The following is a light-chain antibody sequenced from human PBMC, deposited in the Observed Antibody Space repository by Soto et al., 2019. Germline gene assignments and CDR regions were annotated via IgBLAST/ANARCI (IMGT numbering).Light chain of an antibody. V-gene: IGLV2-23*02. CDR2: EVS. CDR3: CSYGGSSTLV. CDR1: SSDVGGYNL. Sequence: QSALTQPASVSGSPGQSITISCTGTSSDVGGYNLVSWYQHHPGKAPKVLIYEVSKRPSGVSDHFSGSKSGNTASLTISGLQAEDEADYYCCSYGGSSTLVFGGGTKLTVL. J-gene: IGLJ3*02.